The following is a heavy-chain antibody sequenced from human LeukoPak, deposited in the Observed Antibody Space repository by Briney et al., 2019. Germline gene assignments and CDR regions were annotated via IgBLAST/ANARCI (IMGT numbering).Heavy chain of an antibody. CDR3: ARESITFFGWFDP. CDR2: IYHSGST. CDR1: GGSISSGGYY. V-gene: IGHV4-30-2*01. D-gene: IGHD3-3*01. Sequence: PSQTLSLTCTVSGGSISSGGYYWSWIRQPPGKGLEWIGYIYHSGSTYYNPSLKSRVTISVDRYKNQFSLKLSSVTAADTAVYYCARESITFFGWFDPWGQGTLVTVSS. J-gene: IGHJ5*02.